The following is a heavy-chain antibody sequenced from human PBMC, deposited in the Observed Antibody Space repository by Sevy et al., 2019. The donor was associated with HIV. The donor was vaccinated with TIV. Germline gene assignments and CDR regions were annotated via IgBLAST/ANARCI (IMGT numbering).Heavy chain of an antibody. CDR2: IWYDGSNK. CDR3: ARGNRMVIAAAGTTPYYYYGMDV. J-gene: IGHJ6*02. Sequence: GGSLRLSCAASGFTFSSYGMHWVRQAPGKGLEWVAVIWYDGSNKYYADSVKGRFTISRDNSKNTLYLQMKSLRAEDTAVYYCARGNRMVIAAAGTTPYYYYGMDVWGQGTTVTVSS. D-gene: IGHD6-13*01. CDR1: GFTFSSYG. V-gene: IGHV3-33*01.